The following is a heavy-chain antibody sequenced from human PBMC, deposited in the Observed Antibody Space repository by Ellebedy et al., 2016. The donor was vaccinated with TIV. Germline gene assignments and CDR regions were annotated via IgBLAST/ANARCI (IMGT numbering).Heavy chain of an antibody. CDR1: GFTFSIYW. J-gene: IGHJ5*02. D-gene: IGHD4-17*01. V-gene: IGHV3-7*01. Sequence: PGGSLRLSCAASGFTFSIYWMSWVRQAPGKGLECVANIKQDGSEKSYVDSVKGRFTISRDNAKNSLYLQMNSLRAEDTAVYYCARDYGDYINWFDPWGQGTLVTVSS. CDR3: ARDYGDYINWFDP. CDR2: IKQDGSEK.